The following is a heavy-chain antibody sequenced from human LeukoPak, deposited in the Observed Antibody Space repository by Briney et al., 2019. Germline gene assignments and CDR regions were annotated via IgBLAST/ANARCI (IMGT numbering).Heavy chain of an antibody. CDR1: GDSTSGYY. CDR3: ARVPDYGGNRPFYYYYYYMDV. Sequence: SETLSLTCTVSGDSTSGYYWSWIRQPPGKGLEWIGYIYDSGGTNYNPSLKSRVTISVDTSKNQFSLKLSSVTAADTAVYYCARVPDYGGNRPFYYYYYYMDVWGKGTTVTVSS. J-gene: IGHJ6*03. D-gene: IGHD4-23*01. CDR2: IYDSGGT. V-gene: IGHV4-59*01.